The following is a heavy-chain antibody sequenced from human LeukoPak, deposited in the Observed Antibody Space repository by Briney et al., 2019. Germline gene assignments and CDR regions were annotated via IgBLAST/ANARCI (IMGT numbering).Heavy chain of an antibody. CDR1: GDSVSSNSVT. CDR3: ARRLTQYDCFDP. D-gene: IGHD2-2*01. J-gene: IGHJ5*02. V-gene: IGHV6-1*01. CDR2: TYYRSTWYN. Sequence: SQTLSLTCAISGDSVSSNSVTWNWIRQSPSRGLEWLGRTYYRSTWYNDYAVSVRGRITVNPDTSKNQFSLHLNPVTPEDTAVYCCARRLTQYDCFDPWGQGILVTVSS.